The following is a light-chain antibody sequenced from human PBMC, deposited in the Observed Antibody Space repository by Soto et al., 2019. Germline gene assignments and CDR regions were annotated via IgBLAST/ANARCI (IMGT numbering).Light chain of an antibody. J-gene: IGKJ5*01. CDR3: QQSYSSLRYT. V-gene: IGKV1-5*03. Sequence: DIQMTQSPSTLSASVGDRVTITCRASQNVNGWLAWYQQKPGKAPKLLINKASTLESGVPSRFSGRGFGTEFTLTISSLQTDDFATYYCQQSYSSLRYTFGQGTRLEIK. CDR1: QNVNGW. CDR2: KAS.